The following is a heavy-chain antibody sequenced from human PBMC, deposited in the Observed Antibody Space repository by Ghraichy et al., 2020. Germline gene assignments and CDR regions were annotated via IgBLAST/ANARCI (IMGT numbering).Heavy chain of an antibody. CDR3: AKGYYYDSSGYSQYYFDY. D-gene: IGHD3-22*01. Sequence: LSLTCAASGFTFSSYAMSWVRQAPGKGLEWVSAISGSGGSTYYADSVKGRFTISRDNSKNTLYLQMNSLRAEDTAVYYCAKGYYYDSSGYSQYYFDYWGQGTLVTVSS. J-gene: IGHJ4*02. V-gene: IGHV3-23*01. CDR2: ISGSGGST. CDR1: GFTFSSYA.